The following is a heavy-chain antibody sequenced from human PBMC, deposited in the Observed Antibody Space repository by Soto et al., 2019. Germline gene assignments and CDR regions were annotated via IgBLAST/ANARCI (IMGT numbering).Heavy chain of an antibody. J-gene: IGHJ6*02. CDR2: IIPIFGTA. CDR3: ALLQATIFGGDYGMDV. V-gene: IGHV1-69*06. Sequence: QVQLVQSGAEVKKPGSSVKVSCKASGGTFSSYAISWVRQAPGQGLEWMGGIIPIFGTANYAQKFQGRVTITADKSTITAYMELSSLRSEGTAVYYCALLQATIFGGDYGMDVWGQGTTVTVSS. CDR1: GGTFSSYA. D-gene: IGHD3-3*01.